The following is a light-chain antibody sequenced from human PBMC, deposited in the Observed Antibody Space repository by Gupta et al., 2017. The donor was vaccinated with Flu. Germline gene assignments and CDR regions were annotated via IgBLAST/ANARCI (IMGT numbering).Light chain of an antibody. CDR1: QRIGKF. J-gene: IGKJ1*01. Sequence: PSSLSASVGDRVTITCRASQRIGKFLNWFQQKPGKAPKLLIFAASKGQSGVPSDFSGSGSGTEFTLTISSLQPEDFATYYCQQKHSTLWTFGQGTKVEIK. CDR2: AAS. V-gene: IGKV1-39*01. CDR3: QQKHSTLWT.